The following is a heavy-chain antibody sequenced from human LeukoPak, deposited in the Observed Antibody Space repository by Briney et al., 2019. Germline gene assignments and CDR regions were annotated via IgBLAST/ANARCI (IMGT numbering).Heavy chain of an antibody. D-gene: IGHD3-10*01. V-gene: IGHV3-33*05. CDR2: ISYDGSNK. CDR1: GFTFSSYG. J-gene: IGHJ4*02. Sequence: GGSLRLSCAASGFTFSSYGMHWVRQAPGKGLEWVAVISYDGSNKYYADSVKGRFTISRDNSKNTLYLQMNSLRAEDTAVYYCAKDQSGMVRGVPDYWGQGTLVTVSS. CDR3: AKDQSGMVRGVPDY.